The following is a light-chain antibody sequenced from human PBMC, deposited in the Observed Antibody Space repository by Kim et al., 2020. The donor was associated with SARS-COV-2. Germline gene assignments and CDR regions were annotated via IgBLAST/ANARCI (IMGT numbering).Light chain of an antibody. Sequence: ELTQPPSASGTPGQRVTISCSGSSSNIGSNYVYWYQQLPGTAPKLLIYRNNQRPSGVPDRFSGSKFGTSASLAISGLRSEDEADYYCAAWDDSLSGHVVFGGGTQLTVL. J-gene: IGLJ2*01. CDR3: AAWDDSLSGHVV. CDR1: SSNIGSNY. CDR2: RNN. V-gene: IGLV1-47*01.